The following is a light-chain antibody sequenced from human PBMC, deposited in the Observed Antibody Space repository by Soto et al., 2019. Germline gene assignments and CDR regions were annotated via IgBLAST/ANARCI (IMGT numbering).Light chain of an antibody. V-gene: IGKV3-15*01. Sequence: EIVMTQSPATLSLSTGETATLSCRASQSVHSNLAWFQQHTGQAPRLLIYGASSRATGIPVRFSGSGSGTEVTLAISSLQSEDCAVYYCQQYADWPWGTVGGGTKVDSK. CDR2: GAS. CDR3: QQYADWPWGT. CDR1: QSVHSN. J-gene: IGKJ4*01.